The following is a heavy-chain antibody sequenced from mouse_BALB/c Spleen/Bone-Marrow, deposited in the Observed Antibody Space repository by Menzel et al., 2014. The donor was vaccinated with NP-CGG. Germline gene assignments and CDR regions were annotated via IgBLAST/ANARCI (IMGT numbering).Heavy chain of an antibody. V-gene: IGHV1-54*01. Sequence: QVQLQQPGAELVRPGTSVTVSCKASGYAFTNYLIEWVKQRPGQGLEWIGVINPGSGGTNYNEKFKGKATLTADKSSSTAYMQRSSLTSDDSAVYFCARWDYAMDYWGQGTSVTVSS. CDR2: INPGSGGT. CDR3: ARWDYAMDY. J-gene: IGHJ4*01. CDR1: GYAFTNYL.